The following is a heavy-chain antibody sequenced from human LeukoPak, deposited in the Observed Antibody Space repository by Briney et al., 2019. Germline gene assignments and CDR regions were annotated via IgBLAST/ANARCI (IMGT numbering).Heavy chain of an antibody. CDR1: GGSISSSSYY. D-gene: IGHD1-26*01. V-gene: IGHV4-39*01. CDR3: ARRSGSYPSYFDY. CDR2: IYYTGST. Sequence: PSETLSLTCTVSGGSISSSSYYWGWIRQPPGKGLEWIGGIYYTGSTYNNPSLNSRVTISVDTAKTQFSLKLSSVTAADTAVYYCARRSGSYPSYFDYWGQGTLVTVSS. J-gene: IGHJ4*02.